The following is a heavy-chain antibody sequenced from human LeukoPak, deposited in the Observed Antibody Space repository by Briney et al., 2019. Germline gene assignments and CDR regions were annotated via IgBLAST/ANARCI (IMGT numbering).Heavy chain of an antibody. V-gene: IGHV3-7*01. J-gene: IGHJ4*02. CDR2: IKQDGSEK. CDR1: GFIFSSYW. CDR3: ARDRNTDFWSGYYTNYCDY. Sequence: GRSLRLSCAASGFIFSSYWMSWVRQAPGKGLEWVANIKQDGSEKYYVDSVKGRFTISRDNAKNSLYLQMNSLRAEDTAVYYFARDRNTDFWSGYYTNYCDYWGQGTLVTVSS. D-gene: IGHD3-3*01.